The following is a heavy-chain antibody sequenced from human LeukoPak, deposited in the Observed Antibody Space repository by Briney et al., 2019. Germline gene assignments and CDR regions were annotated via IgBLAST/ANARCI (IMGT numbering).Heavy chain of an antibody. V-gene: IGHV3-30*18. Sequence: GRSLRLSCAASGFTFSSYGMHWVRQAPGKGLEWVAVISYDESNKYYADSVKGRFTISRDNSKNTLYLQMNSLRAEDTAVYYCAKDRELLPYYYYGMDAWGQGTTVTVSS. CDR2: ISYDESNK. CDR1: GFTFSSYG. D-gene: IGHD1-26*01. CDR3: AKDRELLPYYYYGMDA. J-gene: IGHJ6*02.